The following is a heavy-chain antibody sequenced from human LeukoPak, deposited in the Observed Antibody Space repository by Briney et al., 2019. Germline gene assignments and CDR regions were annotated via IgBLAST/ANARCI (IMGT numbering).Heavy chain of an antibody. CDR1: GGSISSYY. D-gene: IGHD2-2*01. CDR3: ARVVPAAIFSGYYFDY. V-gene: IGHV4-59*01. J-gene: IGHJ4*02. Sequence: SETLSLTCTVSGGSISSYYWSWIRQPPGKGLEWMGYIYYSGSTNYNPSLKSRVTILVDTSKNQFSLKLSSVTAADTAVYYCARVVPAAIFSGYYFDYWGQGTLVTVSS. CDR2: IYYSGST.